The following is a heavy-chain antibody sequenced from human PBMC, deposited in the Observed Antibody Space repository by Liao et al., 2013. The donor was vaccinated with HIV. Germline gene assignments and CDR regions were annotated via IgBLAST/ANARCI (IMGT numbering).Heavy chain of an antibody. CDR1: GDSISGGNYF. D-gene: IGHD1/OR15-1a*01. Sequence: QVQLQESGPGLVKPSQTLSLSCTVSGDSISGGNYFLNWIRQPAGKGLEWIGRIYISGNTDYNPALKSRVTISLDTSKNQFSLKLSSVTAADTAVYYCARLRRREHSWGQGTLVTVSS. V-gene: IGHV4-61*02. CDR3: ARLRRREHS. J-gene: IGHJ4*02. CDR2: IYISGNT.